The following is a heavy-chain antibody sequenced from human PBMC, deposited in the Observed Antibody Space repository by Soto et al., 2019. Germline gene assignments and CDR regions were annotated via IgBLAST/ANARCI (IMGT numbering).Heavy chain of an antibody. CDR2: IYYTGTT. J-gene: IGHJ6*02. Sequence: PSETLSLTCTVSGATISSGGFYWSWIRQRPGKGLEWIGHIYYTGTTSYNPSLNSRVTISLDMSSNQFSLRLRSVTAADTAKYFCAIYYSFYGEHGYDKNVWGQGTTVTVSS. V-gene: IGHV4-31*03. D-gene: IGHD4-17*01. CDR3: AIYYSFYGEHGYDKNV. CDR1: GATISSGGFY.